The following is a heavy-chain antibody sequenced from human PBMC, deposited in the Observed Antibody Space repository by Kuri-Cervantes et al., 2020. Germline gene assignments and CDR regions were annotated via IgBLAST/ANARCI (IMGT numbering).Heavy chain of an antibody. CDR1: GFTFSSYT. CDR3: ARSATDYYYYYMDV. CDR2: ISYDGSNK. D-gene: IGHD6-13*01. J-gene: IGHJ6*03. V-gene: IGHV3-30*01. Sequence: GGSLRLSCAASGFTFSSYTMHWVRQAPGKGLEWVAVISYDGSNKYFADSVKGRFTISRDNSKNTLYLQMNSLRADDTAVYFCARSATDYYYYYMDVWGKGTTVTVSS.